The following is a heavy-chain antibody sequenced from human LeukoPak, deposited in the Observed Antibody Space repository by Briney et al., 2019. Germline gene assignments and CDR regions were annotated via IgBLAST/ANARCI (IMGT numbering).Heavy chain of an antibody. D-gene: IGHD3-3*01. CDR3: ARGLDYDFWSGYSYYFDY. CDR1: GGSISSHY. V-gene: IGHV4-59*11. J-gene: IGHJ4*02. CDR2: IYYSGST. Sequence: SETLSLTCTVSGGSISSHYWSWIRQPPGKGLEWIGYIYYSGSTNYNPSLKSRVTISVDTSKNQFSLKLSSVTAADTAVYYCARGLDYDFWSGYSYYFDYWGQGTLVTLSS.